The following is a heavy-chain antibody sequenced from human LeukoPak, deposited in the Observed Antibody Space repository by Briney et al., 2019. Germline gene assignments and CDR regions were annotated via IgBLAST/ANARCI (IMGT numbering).Heavy chain of an antibody. Sequence: PSETLSLTCTVSSASIRSSNYYWGWIRQPPGKGLEWIGSIYYNGNTYYNPSLKSRVTISVDTSKNQFSLKLSSVTAADTAVYYCARMYYHRNRAFDYWGQGTLVTVSS. CDR3: ARMYYHRNRAFDY. V-gene: IGHV4-39*01. CDR2: IYYNGNT. D-gene: IGHD2-8*01. CDR1: SASIRSSNYY. J-gene: IGHJ4*02.